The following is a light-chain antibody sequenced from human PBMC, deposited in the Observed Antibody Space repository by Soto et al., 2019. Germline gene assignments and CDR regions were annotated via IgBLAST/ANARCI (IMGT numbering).Light chain of an antibody. CDR2: DVD. V-gene: IGLV2-14*01. CDR1: SSDVGGYNY. CDR3: RSYSTSSTPHYV. Sequence: QSVLTQPASVSGSPGQSITISCTGTSSDVGGYNYVSWYQQHPGTAPKLIIYDVDNRPSGVSSRFSGSKSGNTASLTISGLQAEDEADYYCRSYSTSSTPHYVFGTGTNVTVL. J-gene: IGLJ1*01.